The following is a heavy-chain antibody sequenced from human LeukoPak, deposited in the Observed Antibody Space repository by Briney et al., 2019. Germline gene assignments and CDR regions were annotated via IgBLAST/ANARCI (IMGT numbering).Heavy chain of an antibody. CDR1: GFTFSRYW. Sequence: GGSLRLSCAASGFTFSRYWMSWVRQAPGKGLQWVALISYDGSNKYYADSVKGRFTISRDNSKNTLYLQMNSLRAEDTAVYYCARPRGAAAGTFGFDPWGQGTLVTVSS. J-gene: IGHJ5*02. V-gene: IGHV3-30*03. CDR3: ARPRGAAAGTFGFDP. D-gene: IGHD6-13*01. CDR2: ISYDGSNK.